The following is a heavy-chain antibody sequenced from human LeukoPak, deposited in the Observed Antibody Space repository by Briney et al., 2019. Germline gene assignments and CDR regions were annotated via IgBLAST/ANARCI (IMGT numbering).Heavy chain of an antibody. CDR2: FDPEDGET. Sequence: KVSCXXSGYTXTXLSMHWVRQAPGKGLEWMGGFDPEDGETIYAQKFQGRVTMTEDTSTDTAYMELSSLRSEDTAVYYCATGIYNTVFDYWGQGTLVTVSS. V-gene: IGHV1-24*01. CDR1: GYTXTXLS. D-gene: IGHD4-11*01. J-gene: IGHJ4*02. CDR3: ATGIYNTVFDY.